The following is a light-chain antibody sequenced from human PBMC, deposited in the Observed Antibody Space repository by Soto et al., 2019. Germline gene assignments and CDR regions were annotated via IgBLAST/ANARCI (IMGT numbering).Light chain of an antibody. CDR1: SSDVGGYNF. CDR2: EVR. CDR3: SSYAGSNTLV. J-gene: IGLJ2*01. Sequence: QSALTQPPSASGSPGQSVTISCTGTSSDVGGYNFVSWYQQHPGKAPKLIIYEVRKRPSGVPDLFSGSKSANTSSLTVAGLQAEDAAYYYCSSYAGSNTLVFGGGTKLTVL. V-gene: IGLV2-8*01.